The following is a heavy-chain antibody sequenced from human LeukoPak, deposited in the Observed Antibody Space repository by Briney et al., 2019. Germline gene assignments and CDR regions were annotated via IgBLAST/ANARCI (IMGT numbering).Heavy chain of an antibody. J-gene: IGHJ4*02. CDR1: GFTVSNNY. D-gene: IGHD1-26*01. CDR2: ISGSGGST. Sequence: PGGSLRLSCAASGFTVSNNYVTWVRQAPGKGLEWVSAISGSGGSTYYADSVKGRFTISRDNSKNTLYLQMNSLRAEDTAVYYCAKVVGATSWDYFDYWGQGTLVTVSS. CDR3: AKVVGATSWDYFDY. V-gene: IGHV3-23*01.